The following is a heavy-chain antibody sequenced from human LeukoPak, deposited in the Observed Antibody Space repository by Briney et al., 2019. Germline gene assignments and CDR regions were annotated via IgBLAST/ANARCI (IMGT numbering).Heavy chain of an antibody. CDR2: ISSSSSYI. Sequence: GGSLRLSCAASGFTFSSYSMNWVRQAPGKGLEWVSSISSSSSYIYYADSVKGRFTISRDNAKNSLYLQMNSLRAEDTAVYYCARDPPDDYDISGYHYFDYWGQGTVVTVSS. V-gene: IGHV3-21*01. CDR1: GFTFSSYS. CDR3: ARDPPDDYDISGYHYFDY. J-gene: IGHJ4*02. D-gene: IGHD3-22*01.